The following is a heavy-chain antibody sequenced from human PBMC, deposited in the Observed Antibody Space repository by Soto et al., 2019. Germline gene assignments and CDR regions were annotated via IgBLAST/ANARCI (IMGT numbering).Heavy chain of an antibody. CDR3: VRETGAFED. CDR2: IKPNDGTT. CDR1: GYTFSDYQ. V-gene: IGHV1-46*01. D-gene: IGHD3-10*01. Sequence: QVQLIQSGIEVKKPGASLHVSCKASGYTFSDYQMHLVRQATGQGLEWMGVIKPNDGTTFYAQRFQGRVIMTRDTSKSTVYMDLRRLIFEDTAIYYCVRETGAFEDWGQGTLVTVSS. J-gene: IGHJ4*02.